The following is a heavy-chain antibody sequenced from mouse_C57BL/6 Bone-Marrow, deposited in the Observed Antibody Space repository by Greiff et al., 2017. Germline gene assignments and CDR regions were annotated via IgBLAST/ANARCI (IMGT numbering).Heavy chain of an antibody. V-gene: IGHV1-76*01. CDR1: GYTFTDYY. D-gene: IGHD1-1*01. Sequence: QVHVKQSGAELVRPGASVKLSCKASGYTFTDYYINWVKQRPGQGLEWIARIYPGSGNTYYNEKFKGKATLTAEKSSSTAYMQLSSLTSEDSAVYVCARGDYYGSSPPMDYWGQGTSVTGSS. CDR3: ARGDYYGSSPPMDY. CDR2: IYPGSGNT. J-gene: IGHJ4*01.